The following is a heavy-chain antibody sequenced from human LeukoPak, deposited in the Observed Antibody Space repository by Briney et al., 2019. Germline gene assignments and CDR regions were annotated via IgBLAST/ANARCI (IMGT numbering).Heavy chain of an antibody. CDR1: GFTFNSYA. V-gene: IGHV3-21*01. Sequence: GGSLRLSCAASGFTFNSYAMSWVRQAPGKGLEWVSSISTSTSSIYYADSVKGRFTISRDNAKNSLSLQMSSLRVEDTAVYYCARRRDDYLLNYWGQGTLVTVSS. J-gene: IGHJ4*02. CDR2: ISTSTSSI. D-gene: IGHD4-11*01. CDR3: ARRRDDYLLNY.